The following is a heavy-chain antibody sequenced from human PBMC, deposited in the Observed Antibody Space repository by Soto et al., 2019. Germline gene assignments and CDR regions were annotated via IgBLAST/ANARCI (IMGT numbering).Heavy chain of an antibody. CDR1: LGIFSNFG. CDR2: IVPVFGRP. J-gene: IGHJ4*02. D-gene: IGHD5-12*01. CDR3: AREGSGYNF. Sequence: GXTVKVSFNASLGIFSNFGISWVRQAPGQGLEWMGGIVPVFGRPNYAQRFRGRLTITADESTSTGYMELISLRSDDTAVYYCAREGSGYNFWGQGTQVTVSS. V-gene: IGHV1-69*13.